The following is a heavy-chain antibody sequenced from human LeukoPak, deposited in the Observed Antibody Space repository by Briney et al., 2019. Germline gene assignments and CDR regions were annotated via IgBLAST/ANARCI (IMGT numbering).Heavy chain of an antibody. CDR1: GFTFSSYA. V-gene: IGHV3-48*04. J-gene: IGHJ6*02. D-gene: IGHD3-3*01. CDR2: ISSSGSTI. Sequence: GGSLRLSCAASGFTFSSYAMSWVRQAPGKGLEWVSYISSSGSTIYYADSVKGRFTISRDNAKNSLYLQMNSLRAEDTAVYYCARDKGLRFLEWSIPGGYYYYGMDVWGQGTTVTVSS. CDR3: ARDKGLRFLEWSIPGGYYYYGMDV.